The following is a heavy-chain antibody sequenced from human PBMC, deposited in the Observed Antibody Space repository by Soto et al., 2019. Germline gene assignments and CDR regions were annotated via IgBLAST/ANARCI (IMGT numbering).Heavy chain of an antibody. D-gene: IGHD1-7*01. CDR1: GYSFSDFG. CDR2: TSTSNDKR. CDR3: ARGRGELRCDP. V-gene: IGHV1-18*01. J-gene: IGHJ5*02. Sequence: QVQLMQSGAEMKQPGASVKVSCRTSGYSFSDFGIIWVRQAPGQGLEWVGWTSTSNDKRDYAQRVQGRVTMTTDTSTNTAYMELRGLRSDDTAVYYCARGRGELRCDPWGQGTLVTVSS.